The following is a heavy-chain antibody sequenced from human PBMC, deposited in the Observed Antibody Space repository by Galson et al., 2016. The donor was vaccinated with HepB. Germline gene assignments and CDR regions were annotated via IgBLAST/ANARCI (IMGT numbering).Heavy chain of an antibody. V-gene: IGHV3-23*01. CDR3: AIDPSHWIENPFAL. D-gene: IGHD2-2*03. CDR1: GFTFKNFG. Sequence: SLRLSCVASGFTFKNFGMTWVRQAPGKGLEWVSTICGSCGDIDYADSAQGRFTISRDNSKNTLSLQMNSLRAEDTATYYCAIDPSHWIENPFALWGQGTLVTVSS. J-gene: IGHJ4*02. CDR2: ICGSCGDI.